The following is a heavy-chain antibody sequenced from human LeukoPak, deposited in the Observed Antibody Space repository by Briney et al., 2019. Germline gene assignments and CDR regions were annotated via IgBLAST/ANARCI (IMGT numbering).Heavy chain of an antibody. Sequence: PGGSLRLSCAASGFTFSGNAMTWVRQAPGKGLEWVSTILGSGSTTYYADSVKGRFTISRDNSKNTLYLQMNSPRGEDTAVYFCAKPRGATVPKLFFDYWGQGTLVTVSS. J-gene: IGHJ4*02. CDR3: AKPRGATVPKLFFDY. CDR1: GFTFSGNA. V-gene: IGHV3-23*01. D-gene: IGHD3-10*01. CDR2: ILGSGSTT.